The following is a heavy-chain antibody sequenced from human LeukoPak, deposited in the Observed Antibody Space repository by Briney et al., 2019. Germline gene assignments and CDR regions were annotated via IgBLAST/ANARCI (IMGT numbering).Heavy chain of an antibody. CDR3: TIAARPIWFDY. D-gene: IGHD6-6*01. CDR1: GYTFTGHY. J-gene: IGHJ4*02. V-gene: IGHV1-2*02. CDR2: INPNSGGT. Sequence: GASVKVSCKTSGYTFTGHYMHWVRQAPGQGLEWMGWINPNSGGTYYAQKFQGRVTMTRDTSTSTAYMELSRLRSDDTAVYYCTIAARPIWFDYWGQGTLVTVSS.